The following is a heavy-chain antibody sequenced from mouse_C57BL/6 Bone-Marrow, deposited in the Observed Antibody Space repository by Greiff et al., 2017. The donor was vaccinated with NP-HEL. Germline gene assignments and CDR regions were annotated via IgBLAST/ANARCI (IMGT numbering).Heavy chain of an antibody. Sequence: VQLQQSGAELARPGASVKLSCKASGYTFPSYGISWVKQRTGQGLEWIGEIYPRSGNTYYNEKFKGKATLTADKSSSTAYMELRSLTSEDSAVYFCARGGLLWLRRGAWFAYWGQGTLVTVSA. CDR2: IYPRSGNT. CDR1: GYTFPSYG. V-gene: IGHV1-81*01. CDR3: ARGGLLWLRRGAWFAY. J-gene: IGHJ3*01. D-gene: IGHD2-2*01.